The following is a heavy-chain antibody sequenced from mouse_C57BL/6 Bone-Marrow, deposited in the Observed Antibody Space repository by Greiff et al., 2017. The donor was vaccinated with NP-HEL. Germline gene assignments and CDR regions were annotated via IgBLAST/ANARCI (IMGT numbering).Heavy chain of an antibody. CDR2: INPNNGGT. CDR3: AREWDYDPFAY. J-gene: IGHJ3*01. V-gene: IGHV1-26*01. Sequence: VQLQQSGPELVKPGASVKISCKASGYTFTDYYMNWVKQSHGKSLEWIGDINPNNGGTSYNQKFKGKATLTVDKSSSTAYMELRSLTSEDSAVYYCAREWDYDPFAYCGQGTLVTVSA. D-gene: IGHD2-4*01. CDR1: GYTFTDYY.